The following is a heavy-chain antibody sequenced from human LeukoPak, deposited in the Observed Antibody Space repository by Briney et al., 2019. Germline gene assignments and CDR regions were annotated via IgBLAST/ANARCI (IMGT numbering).Heavy chain of an antibody. Sequence: PGGSLRLSCAASGFSFSNYAIHWVRQTPGKGLEYVSAISSNGDSTYYATSVKGRFTISRDNSKNTLYLQMGSLRPDDMAVYYCARGTALGAFDVWGRGTVVTVSS. J-gene: IGHJ3*01. CDR2: ISSNGDST. CDR3: ARGTALGAFDV. V-gene: IGHV3-64*01. CDR1: GFSFSNYA. D-gene: IGHD7-27*01.